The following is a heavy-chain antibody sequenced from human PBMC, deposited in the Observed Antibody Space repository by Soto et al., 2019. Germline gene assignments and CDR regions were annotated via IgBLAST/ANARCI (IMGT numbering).Heavy chain of an antibody. V-gene: IGHV4-59*08. CDR1: GGSISSYY. CDR3: ARRGSSSYYYYYYMDV. CDR2: IYYSGST. D-gene: IGHD6-6*01. Sequence: SETLSLTCTVSGGSISSYYWSWIRQPPGKGLEWIGYIYYSGSTNYNPSLKSRVTISVDTSKNQFSLKLSSVTAADTAAYYCARRGSSSYYYYYYMDVWGKGTTVTVSS. J-gene: IGHJ6*03.